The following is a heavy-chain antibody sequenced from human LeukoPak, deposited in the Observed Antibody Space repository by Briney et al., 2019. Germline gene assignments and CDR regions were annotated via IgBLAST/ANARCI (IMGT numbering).Heavy chain of an antibody. D-gene: IGHD2-21*02. CDR1: GYTLTELS. V-gene: IGHV1-24*01. Sequence: ASVKVSCKFSGYTLTELSMHWVRQAPGKGLEWMGGFDPEDGETIYAQKFQGRVTMTEDTSTDTAYMELSSLRSEDTAVYYCATFNTNCGGDCSFDYWGQGTLVTVSS. CDR2: FDPEDGET. CDR3: ATFNTNCGGDCSFDY. J-gene: IGHJ4*02.